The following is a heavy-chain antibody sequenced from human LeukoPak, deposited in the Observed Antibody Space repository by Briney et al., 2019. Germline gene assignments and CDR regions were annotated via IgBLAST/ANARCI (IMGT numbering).Heavy chain of an antibody. CDR1: GYTFTSYY. J-gene: IGHJ4*02. CDR2: INPSGGST. V-gene: IGHV1-46*01. CDR3: ARGYDSSGYYNTPFDY. D-gene: IGHD3-22*01. Sequence: GASVKVSCKASGYTFTSYYMHWVRQAPGQGLEWMGIINPSGGSTSYAQKFQGRVTMTRDTSTSTVYMELSSLRSEDTAVYYCARGYDSSGYYNTPFDYWGQGTLVTVSS.